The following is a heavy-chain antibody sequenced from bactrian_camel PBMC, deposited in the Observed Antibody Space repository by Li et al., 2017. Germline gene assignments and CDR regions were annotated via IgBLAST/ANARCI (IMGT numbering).Heavy chain of an antibody. CDR1: GFTFSSYD. CDR3: NSRCGTWLESTDY. J-gene: IGHJ4*01. D-gene: IGHD1*01. Sequence: DVQLVESGGGFVQPGGSLRLSCAASGFTFSSYDMTWVRQAPGKGLEWVSRINSGGGSTHIADSVKGRFTISQDSAKNTVYLEMNRLRPEDTAMYYCNSRCGTWLESTDYWGQGTQVTVS. V-gene: IGHV3S40*01. CDR2: INSGGGST.